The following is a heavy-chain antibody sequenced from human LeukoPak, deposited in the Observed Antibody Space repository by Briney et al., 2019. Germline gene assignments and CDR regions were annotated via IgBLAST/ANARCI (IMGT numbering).Heavy chain of an antibody. CDR2: ISGSGGST. D-gene: IGHD3-22*01. J-gene: IGHJ4*02. CDR1: GFTFSTYA. Sequence: PGGSLRLSCAASGFTFSTYAMGWVRQAQGKGLEWVSAISGSGGSTYYAGSVKGRFTISRDNSKNTMYVQMNSLIAEDTDLYYCAKDRSNQASGYYLHDYWGQGTLVTVSS. V-gene: IGHV3-23*01. CDR3: AKDRSNQASGYYLHDY.